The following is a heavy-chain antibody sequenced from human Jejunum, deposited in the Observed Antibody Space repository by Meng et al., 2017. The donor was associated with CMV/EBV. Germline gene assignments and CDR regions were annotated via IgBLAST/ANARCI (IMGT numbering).Heavy chain of an antibody. Sequence: QVHLVESGXGVVQPGTSLRLSXSASEFTFSAYSMHWVRQPPGKGLEWVAVVSNDGNTKYYADSVRGRFTISRDNSKNTVYLQMNSLRADDTAVYYCAREIVATINPLDYWGQGTLVTVSS. V-gene: IGHV3-30-3*01. CDR2: VSNDGNTK. D-gene: IGHD5-12*01. CDR3: AREIVATINPLDY. CDR1: EFTFSAYS. J-gene: IGHJ4*02.